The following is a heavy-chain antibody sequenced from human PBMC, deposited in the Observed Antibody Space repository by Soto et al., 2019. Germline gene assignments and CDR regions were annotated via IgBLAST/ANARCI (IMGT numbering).Heavy chain of an antibody. J-gene: IGHJ5*02. CDR3: ARGGLGYCSNTSCYPRDLYAS. CDR2: ISAYNGNT. D-gene: IGHD2-2*03. CDR1: GYTFPSYG. V-gene: IGHV1-18*01. Sequence: GASVKVSCKASGYTFPSYGISWVRQAPGQGLEWMGWISAYNGNTNYAQKLQGRVTMTTDTSTSTAYMELRSLRSDDTAVYYCARGGLGYCSNTSCYPRDLYASCGQGTLDTGSA.